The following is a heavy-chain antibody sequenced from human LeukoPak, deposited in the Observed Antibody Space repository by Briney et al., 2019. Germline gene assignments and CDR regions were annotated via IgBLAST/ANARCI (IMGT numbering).Heavy chain of an antibody. CDR3: ATLEAYYYDSSGDYYEGDWFDP. V-gene: IGHV4-38-2*02. J-gene: IGHJ5*02. Sequence: PSETLSLTCTVSGYSITSGHYWGWIRQPPGQGLEWIGSIYHSGSTYYTPSLRSRVDTSKNQFSLKLKSVTASDTAVYYCATLEAYYYDSSGDYYEGDWFDPWGQGTLVTVSS. CDR1: GYSITSGHY. D-gene: IGHD3-22*01. CDR2: IYHSGST.